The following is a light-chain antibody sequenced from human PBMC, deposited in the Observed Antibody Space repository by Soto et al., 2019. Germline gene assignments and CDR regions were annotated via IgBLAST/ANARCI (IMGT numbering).Light chain of an antibody. V-gene: IGKV3-15*01. CDR3: QHNGRS. J-gene: IGKJ5*01. CDR2: GTS. CDR1: QSVGRS. Sequence: IVMTQSPATLSVSPGERATLSCRASQSVGRSLAWYQQKPGQAPRLLIYGTSARATGIPATFSGSGSGTDFTLIINRLDPEDSAVYYCQHNGRSFGQGTRLE.